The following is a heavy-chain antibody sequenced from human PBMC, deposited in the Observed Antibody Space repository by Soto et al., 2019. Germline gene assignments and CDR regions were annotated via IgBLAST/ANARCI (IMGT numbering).Heavy chain of an antibody. Sequence: PGESLKISCKGSGYSFTSSWISWVRQMPGKGLEWMGRIDPSDSYTNYSPSFQGHVTISADRSISTAYLQWSGLKASDTAMYYCARLEVYYHMDVWGQGTTVNVSS. CDR3: ARLEVYYHMDV. CDR2: IDPSDSYT. CDR1: GYSFTSSW. V-gene: IGHV5-10-1*01. J-gene: IGHJ6*02.